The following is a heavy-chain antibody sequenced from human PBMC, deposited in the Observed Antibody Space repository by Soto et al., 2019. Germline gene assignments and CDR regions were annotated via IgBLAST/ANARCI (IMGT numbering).Heavy chain of an antibody. J-gene: IGHJ5*02. CDR3: AHRATITIFGLIIDNGIWFDP. V-gene: IGHV2-5*02. CDR2: IYWDGDK. D-gene: IGHD3-3*01. Sequence: QINLIESGPTLVKPTQTLTLTCTFSGFSLSTSGAAVGWVRQPPGRALEWLALIYWDGDKRYNASLGNRLTITKDTSMNQVVLSLTYVDPADTATYYCAHRATITIFGLIIDNGIWFDPWGQGTRVIVSS. CDR1: GFSLSTSGAA.